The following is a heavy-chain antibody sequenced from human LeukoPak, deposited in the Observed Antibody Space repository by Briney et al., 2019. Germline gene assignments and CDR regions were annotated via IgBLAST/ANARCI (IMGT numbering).Heavy chain of an antibody. Sequence: PSETLSLTCAVSGYSLSSGYYWGWIRQPPGKGLEWIGSIYHSGSTYYNPSLKSRVTISVDTSKNQFSLKLSSVTAADTAVYYCARQLLWFGESDYWGQGTLVTVSS. CDR3: ARQLLWFGESDY. CDR2: IYHSGST. CDR1: GYSLSSGYY. D-gene: IGHD3-10*01. V-gene: IGHV4-38-2*01. J-gene: IGHJ4*02.